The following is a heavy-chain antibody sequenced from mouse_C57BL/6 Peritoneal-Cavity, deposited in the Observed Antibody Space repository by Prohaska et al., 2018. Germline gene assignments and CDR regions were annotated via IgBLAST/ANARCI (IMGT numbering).Heavy chain of an antibody. J-gene: IGHJ1*03. CDR3: ASPNWDWYFDV. CDR1: GIDFSRYW. V-gene: IGHV4-1*01. Sequence: EVKLLQSGGGLVQPGGSLKLSCAASGIDFSRYWMSWVRRAPGKGLEWIGEINPYSSTINYAPYRKDKFIISRDNAKNTLYLQMSKVRSEDTAFYYCASPNWDWYFDVWGTGTTVTVSS. CDR2: INPYSSTI. D-gene: IGHD4-1*01.